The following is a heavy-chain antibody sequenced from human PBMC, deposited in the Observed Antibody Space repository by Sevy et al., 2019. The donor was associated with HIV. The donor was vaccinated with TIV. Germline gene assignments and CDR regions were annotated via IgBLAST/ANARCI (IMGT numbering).Heavy chain of an antibody. Sequence: GGYLRLSCVASGFTFSDHYMEWVRQAPGKGLEWLGRTRNKADGYTTEYAASVKGRFTISRDESKYSLYVQMNSLKAEDTAVDDCATHAGIAAAGRVFDYWGQGTLVTVSS. J-gene: IGHJ4*02. CDR1: GFTFSDHY. CDR3: ATHAGIAAAGRVFDY. CDR2: TRNKADGYTT. D-gene: IGHD6-13*01. V-gene: IGHV3-72*01.